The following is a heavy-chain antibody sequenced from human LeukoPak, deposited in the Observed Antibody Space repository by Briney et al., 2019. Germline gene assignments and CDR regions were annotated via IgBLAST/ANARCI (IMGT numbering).Heavy chain of an antibody. D-gene: IGHD1-26*01. CDR3: ARKWELLTGSAFDI. CDR2: ISTYNGNT. CDR1: GYTFTSYG. J-gene: IGHJ3*02. V-gene: IGHV1-18*01. Sequence: ASVKVSCKASGYTFTSYGISWVRQAPGQGLEWMGWISTYNGNTNYAQKLQGRVTMTTDTSTSTAYMELRSLRSDDTAVYYCARKWELLTGSAFDIWGQGTMVTVSS.